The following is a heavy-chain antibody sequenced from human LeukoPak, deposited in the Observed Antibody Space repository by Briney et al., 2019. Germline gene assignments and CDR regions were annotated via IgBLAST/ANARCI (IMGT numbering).Heavy chain of an antibody. V-gene: IGHV1-69*13. Sequence: APVKVSCKASGGTFSSYAISWVRQAPGQGLEWMGGIIPIFGTANYAQKFQGRVTITADESTSTAYMELSSLRSEDTAVYYCARGSYDFWRKKAFDIWGQGTMVTVSS. CDR3: ARGSYDFWRKKAFDI. D-gene: IGHD3-3*01. CDR2: IIPIFGTA. J-gene: IGHJ3*02. CDR1: GGTFSSYA.